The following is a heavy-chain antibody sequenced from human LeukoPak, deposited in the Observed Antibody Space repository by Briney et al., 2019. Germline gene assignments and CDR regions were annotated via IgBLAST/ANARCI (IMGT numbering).Heavy chain of an antibody. J-gene: IGHJ4*02. Sequence: GGSLRLSCAASGFTFSSYAIHWVRQAPGKGLEWVAVIAYDGGNKYYADSVKGRFTISRDNSKNTLFLQMNSLRAEDTAVYYCVRDRVGPDYWGQGTLVTVSS. CDR3: VRDRVGPDY. V-gene: IGHV3-30-3*01. D-gene: IGHD1-26*01. CDR1: GFTFSSYA. CDR2: IAYDGGNK.